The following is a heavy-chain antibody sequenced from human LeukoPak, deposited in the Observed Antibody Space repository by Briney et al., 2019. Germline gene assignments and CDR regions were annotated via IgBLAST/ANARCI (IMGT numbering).Heavy chain of an antibody. J-gene: IGHJ6*03. CDR2: IKTDGSRT. CDR1: GFTFSNYW. CDR3: AREGSSSWWDNYMDV. V-gene: IGHV3-74*01. Sequence: GGSLRLSCAASGFTFSNYWMHWVRQVPGKGLVWVSRIKTDGSRTDSADPVKGRFTISRDNAKNTLYLQMTSLRVEDTGVYYCAREGSSSWWDNYMDVWRKGTTVTVSS. D-gene: IGHD6-13*01.